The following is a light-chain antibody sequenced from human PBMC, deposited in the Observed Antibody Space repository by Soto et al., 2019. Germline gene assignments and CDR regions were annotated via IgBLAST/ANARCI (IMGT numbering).Light chain of an antibody. V-gene: IGLV2-23*01. CDR1: SSDVGSYNL. J-gene: IGLJ2*01. Sequence: QSALTQPASVSGSPGQSITISCTGTSSDVGSYNLVSWYQLHPGKAPKLMIYEGSKRPSGVSNRFSGSKSGNTASLTISGLQAEDEADYYCCSYAGSSTYVVCGGGTKLTVL. CDR2: EGS. CDR3: CSYAGSSTYVV.